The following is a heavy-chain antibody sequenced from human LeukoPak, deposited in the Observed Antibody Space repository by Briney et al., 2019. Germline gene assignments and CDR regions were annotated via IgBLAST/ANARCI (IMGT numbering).Heavy chain of an antibody. CDR1: GGSISSSSYF. D-gene: IGHD3-10*01. CDR3: ARQESVTMVRPVLKYFDF. J-gene: IGHJ4*02. Sequence: PSEALSLTCTVSGGSISSSSYFWGFIRQPLGKGLVWIGSISYSGTTHYNPSLQSRVAISVDTSKNLLSLRVTSVNAADSAVYYCARQESVTMVRPVLKYFDFWGQGSRVTVSS. CDR2: ISYSGTT. V-gene: IGHV4-39*01.